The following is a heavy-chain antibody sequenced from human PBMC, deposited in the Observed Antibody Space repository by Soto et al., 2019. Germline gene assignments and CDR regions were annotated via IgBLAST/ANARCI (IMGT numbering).Heavy chain of an antibody. V-gene: IGHV6-1*01. CDR3: TGISTVRGMDV. CDR2: TYYRSMWNN. CDR1: GDSVSSNSAA. Sequence: SQTLSLTCAISGDSVSSNSAAWNWIRQSPSSGLGWLGRTYYRSMWNNDYALSEKSRLTINSDTPKNQFTMHSQSAPAADTAVYYSTGISTVRGMDVWGQGSPVSVSS. J-gene: IGHJ6*02. D-gene: IGHD2-2*01.